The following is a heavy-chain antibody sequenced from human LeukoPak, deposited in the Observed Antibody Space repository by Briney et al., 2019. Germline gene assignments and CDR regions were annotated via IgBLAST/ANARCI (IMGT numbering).Heavy chain of an antibody. CDR3: ASANYYYYYYMDV. J-gene: IGHJ6*03. Sequence: PSETLSLTCTVSGGSISSYYWSWIRQPPGKGLEWIGYIYYSGSTNYNPSLKSRVTISVDTSKNQFSLKLSSVTAADTAVYYCASANYYYYYYMDVWGKGTTVTVSS. V-gene: IGHV4-59*01. CDR1: GGSISSYY. CDR2: IYYSGST.